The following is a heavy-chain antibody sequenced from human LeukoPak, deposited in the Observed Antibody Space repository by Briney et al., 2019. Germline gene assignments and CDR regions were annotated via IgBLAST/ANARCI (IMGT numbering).Heavy chain of an antibody. D-gene: IGHD6-19*01. J-gene: IGHJ6*02. CDR1: GGSISIYY. CDR2: IYTSGST. CDR3: AREYSSVLDYYYYGMDV. V-gene: IGHV4-4*07. Sequence: KSSETLSLTCTVSGGSISIYYWSWIRQPAGMGLEWIGRIYTSGSTNYNPSLKSRVTMSVDTSKNQFSLKLSSVTAADTAVYYCAREYSSVLDYYYYGMDVWGQGTTVTVSS.